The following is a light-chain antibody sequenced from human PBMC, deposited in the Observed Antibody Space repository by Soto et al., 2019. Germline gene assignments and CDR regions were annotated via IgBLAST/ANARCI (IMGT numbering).Light chain of an antibody. J-gene: IGKJ2*01. CDR2: GAS. CDR1: QSVGNS. V-gene: IGKV3-15*01. Sequence: VVMTQSPGTLSVSPGEGATLSCRASQSVGNSLAWYQQKPGQAPRLLIFGASTRVTGIPARFSGSGSGTEFTLTITSLQSEDFAVYYCQQYNNWPDYTFGQGTKLEIK. CDR3: QQYNNWPDYT.